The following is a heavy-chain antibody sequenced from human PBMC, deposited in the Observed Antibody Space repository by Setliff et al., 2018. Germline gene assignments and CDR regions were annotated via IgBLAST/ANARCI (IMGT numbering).Heavy chain of an antibody. CDR3: ARASDGSHYYFYMDV. V-gene: IGHV3-21*01. CDR2: ISSGSTYI. D-gene: IGHD1-26*01. J-gene: IGHJ6*03. CDR1: GGSISSHY. Sequence: KPSETLSLTCTVSGGSISSHYWSWIRQAPGKGLEWIASISSGSTYIYYTDSVKGRFTISRDNAKNSLYLQMNSLSAADTAVYYCARASDGSHYYFYMDVWGKGTTVTVSS.